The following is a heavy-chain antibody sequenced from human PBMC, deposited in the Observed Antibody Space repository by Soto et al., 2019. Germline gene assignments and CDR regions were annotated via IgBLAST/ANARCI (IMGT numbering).Heavy chain of an antibody. CDR3: ARGDGYCSGGSCFHPFDY. CDR1: GGTFSSYA. CDR2: IIPIFGTA. Sequence: QVQLVQSGAEVKKPGSSVKVSCKASGGTFSSYAISWVRQAPGQGLEWMGGIIPIFGTANYAQKFQGRVTITADESTSTAYMELSSLRSEDTAVYYCARGDGYCSGGSCFHPFDYWGQGILVTVSS. V-gene: IGHV1-69*01. D-gene: IGHD2-15*01. J-gene: IGHJ4*02.